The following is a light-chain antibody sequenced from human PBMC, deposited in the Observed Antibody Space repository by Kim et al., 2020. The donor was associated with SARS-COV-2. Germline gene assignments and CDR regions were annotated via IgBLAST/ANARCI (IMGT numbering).Light chain of an antibody. V-gene: IGLV2-14*03. CDR1: SSDSGRYNY. Sequence: GQSITISCTGTSSDSGRYNYVSWYQQHPGKAPTLVIYDVGNRPSGVSNRFSGSKSGNTASLTISGLQGEDEADYYCSSYTGSSTVVFGGGTQLTVL. J-gene: IGLJ2*01. CDR2: DVG. CDR3: SSYTGSSTVV.